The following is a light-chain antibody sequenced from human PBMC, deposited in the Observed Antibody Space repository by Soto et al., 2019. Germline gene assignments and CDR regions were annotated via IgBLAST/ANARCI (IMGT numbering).Light chain of an antibody. V-gene: IGLV2-8*01. CDR3: SSYAGTNNSPVV. Sequence: QCGLTQAPCASGPPAQSVTISCPGTSSDVGGYNCVSWYQQHPGNAPKLMIYEVSKRPSGVPDRFSDSKAGNTASLTVSGLQAEDEADHYCSSYAGTNNSPVVFGTETRGTVL. CDR2: EVS. J-gene: IGLJ1*01. CDR1: SSDVGGYNC.